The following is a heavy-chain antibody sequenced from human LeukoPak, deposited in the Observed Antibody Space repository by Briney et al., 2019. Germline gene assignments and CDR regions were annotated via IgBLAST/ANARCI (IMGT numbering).Heavy chain of an antibody. Sequence: GGSLRLSCAASGFTFSSYAMHGVREAPGKGVEWVAVISYDGSNKYYADSVKGRFTISRDNSKNTLYLQMNSLRAEDTAVYYCARDKDGAVAVFWFGPWGQGTLVTVSS. D-gene: IGHD6-19*01. CDR2: ISYDGSNK. CDR1: GFTFSSYA. CDR3: ARDKDGAVAVFWFGP. V-gene: IGHV3-30-3*01. J-gene: IGHJ5*02.